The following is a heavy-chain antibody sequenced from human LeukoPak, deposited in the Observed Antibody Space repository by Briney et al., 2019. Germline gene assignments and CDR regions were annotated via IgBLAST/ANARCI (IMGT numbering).Heavy chain of an antibody. CDR2: IYYSGST. D-gene: IGHD2/OR15-2a*01. CDR1: GGSISSGDYY. V-gene: IGHV4-30-4*01. J-gene: IGHJ4*02. CDR3: ARVSDYLFDY. Sequence: SETLSLTCTVSGGSISSGDYYRSWIRQPPGKGLEWIGYIYYSGSTYYNPSLKSRVTISVDTSKNQFSLKLSSVTAADTAVYYCARVSDYLFDYWGQGTLVTVSS.